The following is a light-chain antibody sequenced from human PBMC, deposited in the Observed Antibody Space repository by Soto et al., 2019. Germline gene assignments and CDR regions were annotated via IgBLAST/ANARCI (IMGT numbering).Light chain of an antibody. Sequence: QSALAQPASVSGSPELSITISCIGTSSDVGAYNFVSWYQQHPDKAPKLMIFDVSNRPSGVSNCFSGSKSGNTASPTISGLQSEDEAEYYCGSYTTSSNYVFGTGTKVTVL. J-gene: IGLJ1*01. CDR1: SSDVGAYNF. CDR3: GSYTTSSNYV. CDR2: DVS. V-gene: IGLV2-14*03.